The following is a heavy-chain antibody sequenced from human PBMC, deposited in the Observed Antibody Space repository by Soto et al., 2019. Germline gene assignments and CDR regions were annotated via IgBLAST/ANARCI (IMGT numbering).Heavy chain of an antibody. Sequence: SETLSLTCTVSGASISGFYWSWIQKSAGKGLEWIGRIYATGTTDYNPSLKSRVMMSVDTSKKQFSLKLRSVTAADTAVYYCVRDGTKTLRDWFDPWGQGISVTVSS. CDR1: GASISGFY. V-gene: IGHV4-4*07. CDR2: IYATGTT. D-gene: IGHD1-1*01. J-gene: IGHJ5*02. CDR3: VRDGTKTLRDWFDP.